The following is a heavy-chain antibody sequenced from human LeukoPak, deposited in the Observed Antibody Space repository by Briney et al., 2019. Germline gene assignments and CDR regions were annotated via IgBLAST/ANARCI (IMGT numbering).Heavy chain of an antibody. CDR2: IIPIFGTA. D-gene: IGHD1/OR15-1a*01. V-gene: IGHV1-69*05. CDR3: ARVLNWNRAHYYMDV. Sequence: GSSVKVSCKASGGTFSSYAISWVRQAPGQGLEWIGRIIPIFGTANYAQKFQGRVTITTDESTSTAYMELSSLRSEDTAVYYCARVLNWNRAHYYMDVRGKGTTVTVSS. CDR1: GGTFSSYA. J-gene: IGHJ6*03.